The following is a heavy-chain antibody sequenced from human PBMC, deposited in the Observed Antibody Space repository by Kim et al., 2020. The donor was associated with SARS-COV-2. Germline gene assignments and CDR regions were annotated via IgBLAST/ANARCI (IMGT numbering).Heavy chain of an antibody. V-gene: IGHV5-10-1*01. CDR1: GYSFTSYW. D-gene: IGHD2-15*01. CDR2: IDPSDSYT. Sequence: GESLKISCKGSGYSFTSYWISWVRQMPGKGLEWMGRIDPSDSYTNYSPSFQGHVTISADKSISTAYLQWSSLKASDTAMYYCARHYVVVVAADNWFDPWGQGTLVTVFS. J-gene: IGHJ5*02. CDR3: ARHYVVVVAADNWFDP.